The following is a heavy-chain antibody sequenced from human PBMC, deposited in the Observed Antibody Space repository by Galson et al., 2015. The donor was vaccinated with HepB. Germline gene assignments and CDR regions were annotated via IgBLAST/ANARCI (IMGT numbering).Heavy chain of an antibody. CDR3: ARGGIQVHRSVYFDY. CDR2: ISYDEKNE. D-gene: IGHD1-1*01. V-gene: IGHV3-30*04. Sequence: SLRLSCAASGFTFRTYALHWVRQAPGKGLDWVTVISYDEKNEYYADSVKGRFTISRDNSKNTLYLQMNSLRAEDTAVYYCARGGIQVHRSVYFDYWGQGTLVTGSA. J-gene: IGHJ4*02. CDR1: GFTFRTYA.